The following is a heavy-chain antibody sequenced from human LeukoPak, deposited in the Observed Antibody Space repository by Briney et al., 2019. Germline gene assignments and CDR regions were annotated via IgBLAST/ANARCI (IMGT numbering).Heavy chain of an antibody. CDR1: GYSISSGYY. Sequence: SETLSLTSTVSGYSISSGYYWGWIRQPPGKGLEWIGSIYHSGSTYYNPSLKSRVTISVDTSKNQFSLKLSSVTAADTAVYYCARGSGIVVVPAAIGWFDPWGQGTLVTVSS. J-gene: IGHJ5*02. V-gene: IGHV4-38-2*02. CDR2: IYHSGST. D-gene: IGHD2-2*01. CDR3: ARGSGIVVVPAAIGWFDP.